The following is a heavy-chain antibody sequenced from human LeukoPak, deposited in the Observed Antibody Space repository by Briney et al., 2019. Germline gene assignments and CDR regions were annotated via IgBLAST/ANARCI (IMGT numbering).Heavy chain of an antibody. D-gene: IGHD1-26*01. Sequence: SEALSLTCTVSGGSISTYYWSWIRQPPGKGLEWIGYVHYSGSTRYSPSLKSRVTISVDTSKNQFSLKLTFVTAADTAVYYCATNSGDYYWYFDLWGRGTLVTVSS. V-gene: IGHV4-59*01. CDR3: ATNSGDYYWYFDL. CDR2: VHYSGST. J-gene: IGHJ2*01. CDR1: GGSISTYY.